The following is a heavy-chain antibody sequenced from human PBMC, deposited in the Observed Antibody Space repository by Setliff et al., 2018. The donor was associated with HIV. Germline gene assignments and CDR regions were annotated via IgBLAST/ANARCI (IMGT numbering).Heavy chain of an antibody. CDR2: INPNNGGR. V-gene: IGHV1-2*02. CDR1: GYTFTDYY. Sequence: GASVKVSCKASGYTFTDYYIHWVRQAPGQGLEGMGWINPNNGGRNYAQRFLGRVTMTRDTSISTAYMELSRLKFDDTAVYYCARAIGGKGWYYFAYWGQGTLVTVSS. D-gene: IGHD2-15*01. CDR3: ARAIGGKGWYYFAY. J-gene: IGHJ4*02.